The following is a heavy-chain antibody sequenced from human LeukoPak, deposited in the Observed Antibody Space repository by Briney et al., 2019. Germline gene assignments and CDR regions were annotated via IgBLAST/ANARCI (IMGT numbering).Heavy chain of an antibody. J-gene: IGHJ4*02. CDR3: ARVAVADPYYFDY. Sequence: SETLSLTCTVSGGSISSYYWSLIRQPPGKGLEWIGYIYYSGSTNYNPSLKSRVTISVDTSKNQFSLKLSSVAAADTAVYYCARVAVADPYYFDYWGQGTLVTVSS. D-gene: IGHD6-19*01. CDR2: IYYSGST. V-gene: IGHV4-59*01. CDR1: GGSISSYY.